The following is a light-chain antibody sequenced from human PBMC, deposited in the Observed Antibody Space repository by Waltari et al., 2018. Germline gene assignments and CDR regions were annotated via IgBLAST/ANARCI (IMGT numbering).Light chain of an antibody. Sequence: VFTQPHSVSGSPGQTVTISCTRTSGSIDSEYVQWYQQRPDNAPTTVIYKDNQRPSGVPDRFSGSIDSSSNSASLAISGLKSEDEAHYYCQSSADNYNWVFGGGTRLTVL. J-gene: IGLJ3*02. V-gene: IGLV6-57*03. CDR1: SGSIDSEY. CDR2: KDN. CDR3: QSSADNYNWV.